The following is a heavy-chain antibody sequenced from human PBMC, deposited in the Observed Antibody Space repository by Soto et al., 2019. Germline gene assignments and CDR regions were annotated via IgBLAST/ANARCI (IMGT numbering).Heavy chain of an antibody. CDR1: GDSISSRTYC. CDR2: KYYTGTS. D-gene: IGHD6-13*01. V-gene: IGHV4-39*01. CDR3: ARHRDPGYSSSWFNS. J-gene: IGHJ5*01. Sequence: QLQLQESGPGLVKPSETLSLTCSVSGDSISSRTYCWGWIRQPPGKGLEWIGSKYYTGTSHYNPYLNSRVTISVDTSNNQFSRKVTSVTAADTAFYYCARHRDPGYSSSWFNSWGQGTLVIVSS.